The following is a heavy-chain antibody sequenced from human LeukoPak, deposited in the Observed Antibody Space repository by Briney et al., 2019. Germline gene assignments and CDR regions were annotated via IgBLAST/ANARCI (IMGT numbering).Heavy chain of an antibody. CDR3: AKDGYDSSSPNWFDR. J-gene: IGHJ5*02. V-gene: IGHV3-23*01. CDR2: ISGSGGST. CDR1: GFTFRIYV. D-gene: IGHD6-6*01. Sequence: GGSLRLSCAASGFTFRIYVMSWVRQAPGKGLEWVSTISGSGGSTYYADSVKGRFTIFRDSSKNTLYLQMNSLRAEDTAIYYCAKDGYDSSSPNWFDRWGQGTLVTVSS.